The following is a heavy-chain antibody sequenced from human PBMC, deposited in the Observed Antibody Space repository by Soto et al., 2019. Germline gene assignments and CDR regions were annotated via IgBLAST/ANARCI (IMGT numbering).Heavy chain of an antibody. J-gene: IGHJ4*02. CDR2: ISGSGGST. CDR1: GFTFSSYA. V-gene: IGHV3-23*01. D-gene: IGHD3-3*01. CDR3: AKDRAPYDFWSGYYLY. Sequence: GGSLRLSCAASGFTFSSYAMSWVRQAPGKGLEWVSAISGSGGSTYYADSVKGRFTISRDNSKNTLYLQMNSLRAEDTAVYYCAKDRAPYDFWSGYYLYWGQGTLVTVSS.